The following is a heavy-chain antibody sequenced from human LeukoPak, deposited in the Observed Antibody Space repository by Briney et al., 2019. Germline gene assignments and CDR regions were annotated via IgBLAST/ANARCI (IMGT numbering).Heavy chain of an antibody. V-gene: IGHV4-34*01. CDR2: INHSGST. D-gene: IGHD4-17*01. Sequence: SETLSLTCAVYGGSFSGYYWSWIRQPPGKGLEWIGEINHSGSTNYNPSLKSRVTISVDTSKNQFSLKLNSATAADTAVYYCARAPDYGDYGDWGQGTLVTVSS. CDR3: ARAPDYGDYGD. J-gene: IGHJ4*02. CDR1: GGSFSGYY.